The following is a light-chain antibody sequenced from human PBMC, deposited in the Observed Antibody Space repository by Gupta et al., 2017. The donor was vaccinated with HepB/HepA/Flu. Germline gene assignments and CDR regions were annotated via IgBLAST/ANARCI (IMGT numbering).Light chain of an antibody. J-gene: IGKJ4*01. CDR2: GAS. CDR1: QDISNY. V-gene: IGKV1-33*01. Sequence: DIRMTQSPSSLSASVGDRVTITCQASQDISNYLNWYQQKPGKAPKLLIYGASNLETGVPSRFSGSGSGTDFTFTISSLQPEDIATYYCQQYDNLPLTFGGGTKVEIK. CDR3: QQYDNLPLT.